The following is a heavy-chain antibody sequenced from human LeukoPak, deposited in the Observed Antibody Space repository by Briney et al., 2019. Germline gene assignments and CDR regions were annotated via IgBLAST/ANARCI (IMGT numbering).Heavy chain of an antibody. V-gene: IGHV3-21*04. J-gene: IGHJ5*02. Sequence: PGGSLRLSCAASGFTFSTYSMNWVRQAPGKGLEWVSSISSSRDHIYYADSVKGRFTISRDNAKNSLYLQMNGLRAEDTAVYYCASPIVDFWSENWFDPWGQGTLVTVSS. D-gene: IGHD3-3*01. CDR2: ISSSRDHI. CDR1: GFTFSTYS. CDR3: ASPIVDFWSENWFDP.